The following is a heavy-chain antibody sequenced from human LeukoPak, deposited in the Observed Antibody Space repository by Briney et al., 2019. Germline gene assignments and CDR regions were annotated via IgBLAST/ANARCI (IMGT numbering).Heavy chain of an antibody. CDR3: AKDLTIFGVAPIDY. CDR2: ISGSGGST. V-gene: IGHV3-23*01. Sequence: GALGLSCAASGFTFSSYAMSWVRQAPGKGLEWVSAISGSGGSTYYADSVKGRFTISRDNSKNTLYLQMNSLRAEDTAVYYCAKDLTIFGVAPIDYWGQGTLVTVSS. CDR1: GFTFSSYA. J-gene: IGHJ4*02. D-gene: IGHD3-3*01.